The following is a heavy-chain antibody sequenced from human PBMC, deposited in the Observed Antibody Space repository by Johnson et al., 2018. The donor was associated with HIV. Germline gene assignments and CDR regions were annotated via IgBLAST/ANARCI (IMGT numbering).Heavy chain of an antibody. Sequence: QVQLVESGGGLVQPGGSLRLSCAASGFTFSDYYMSWIRQAPGTGLEWVSYIGRSGSTFYYADSVKGRLTISRDNAKNSLYLQMNSLRAEDTAVYYCARHRAAVLWFREGDTFDIWGQGTMVTVSS. J-gene: IGHJ3*02. CDR2: IGRSGSTF. CDR1: GFTFSDYY. V-gene: IGHV3-11*04. CDR3: ARHRAAVLWFREGDTFDI. D-gene: IGHD3-10*01.